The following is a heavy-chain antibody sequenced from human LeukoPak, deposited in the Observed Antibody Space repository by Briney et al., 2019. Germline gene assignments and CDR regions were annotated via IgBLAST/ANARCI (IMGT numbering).Heavy chain of an antibody. J-gene: IGHJ6*02. V-gene: IGHV4-4*07. Sequence: PSETLSLTCTVSGGSISSYYWSWIRQPAGKGLEWIGRVYTSGSTNYSPSLKSRVTMSVDTSKNQFSLKLSSVTAADTAVYYCARLGADYGVFRVGIMDVWGQGTTVTVSS. CDR1: GGSISSYY. CDR2: VYTSGST. CDR3: ARLGADYGVFRVGIMDV. D-gene: IGHD4-17*01.